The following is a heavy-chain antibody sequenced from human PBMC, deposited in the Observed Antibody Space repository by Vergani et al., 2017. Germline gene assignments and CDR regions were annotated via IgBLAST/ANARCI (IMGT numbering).Heavy chain of an antibody. CDR3: ARDVRLLYNRFDP. D-gene: IGHD1-14*01. CDR1: VFTFNQYG. Sequence: QVQLVESGEGVVQPGRSLRLSCAASVFTFNQYGMHWVRQAPGKGLEWVAVTWYDGNNKQYADSVKGRFTISRDKSKSTMYLQMNSLKDEDTSVYYCARDVRLLYNRFDPWGQGILVIVSS. V-gene: IGHV3-33*01. J-gene: IGHJ5*02. CDR2: TWYDGNNK.